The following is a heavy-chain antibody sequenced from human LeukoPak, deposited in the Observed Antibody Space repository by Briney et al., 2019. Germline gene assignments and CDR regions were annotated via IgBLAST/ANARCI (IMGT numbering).Heavy chain of an antibody. D-gene: IGHD6-13*01. J-gene: IGHJ4*02. Sequence: GSLRLSCAASGFTFSSYSMNWVRQAPGKGLEWVSSISSSSSYIYYADSVKGRFTISRDNAQNSLYLQMNSLRDEDTAVYYCARGRLAGYSSSSDFDFWGQGTLVTVSS. V-gene: IGHV3-21*01. CDR3: ARGRLAGYSSSSDFDF. CDR1: GFTFSSYS. CDR2: ISSSSSYI.